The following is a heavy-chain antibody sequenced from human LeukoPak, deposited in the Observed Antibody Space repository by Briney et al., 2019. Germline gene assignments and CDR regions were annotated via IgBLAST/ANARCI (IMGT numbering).Heavy chain of an antibody. V-gene: IGHV4-61*02. CDR3: ARDANDFWSGYSDY. CDR1: GGSISSGSYY. Sequence: SQTLSLACTVSGGSISSGSYYWSWIRQPAGKGLEWIGRIYTSGSTNYNPSLKSRVTISVDTSKNQFSLKLSSVTAADTAVYYCARDANDFWSGYSDYWGQGTLVTVSS. CDR2: IYTSGST. D-gene: IGHD3-3*01. J-gene: IGHJ4*02.